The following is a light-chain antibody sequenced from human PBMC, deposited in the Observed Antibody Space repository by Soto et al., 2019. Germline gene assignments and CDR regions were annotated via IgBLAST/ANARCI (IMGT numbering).Light chain of an antibody. J-gene: IGKJ2*01. CDR1: QSVSSS. Sequence: EIVLTQSPATLSLSPGERATLSCSASQSVSSSLAWYQQKPGQAPRLLLYDASNRATDIPARFSGSGSGTDFTLTINSLEPEDFAVYYCQQRSNWPRTFGQGTKLEIK. CDR3: QQRSNWPRT. CDR2: DAS. V-gene: IGKV3-11*01.